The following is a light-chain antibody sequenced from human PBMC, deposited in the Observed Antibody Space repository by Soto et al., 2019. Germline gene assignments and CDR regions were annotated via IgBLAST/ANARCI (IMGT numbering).Light chain of an antibody. CDR1: SSNIGAGYD. Sequence: QSVLTQPPSVSGAPGQRVTISCTGSSSNIGAGYDVHWYQQHPGKAPKLMIYEVSKRPSGVPDRFSGSKSGNTASLTVSGLQAADEADYFCSSYAGNKNVVFGGGTKVTVL. V-gene: IGLV1-40*01. J-gene: IGLJ2*01. CDR3: SSYAGNKNVV. CDR2: EVS.